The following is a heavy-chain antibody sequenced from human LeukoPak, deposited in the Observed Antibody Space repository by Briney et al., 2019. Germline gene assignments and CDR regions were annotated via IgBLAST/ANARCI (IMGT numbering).Heavy chain of an antibody. Sequence: PSETLSLTCTVSGGSISSSSYYRGWIRQPPGKGLEWIGSIYYSGSTYYNPSLKSRVTISVDTSKNQFSLKLSSVTAADTAVYYCARSYSGDYYDSSGYYFDYWGQGTLVTVSS. CDR3: ARSYSGDYYDSSGYYFDY. V-gene: IGHV4-39*01. J-gene: IGHJ4*02. CDR2: IYYSGST. CDR1: GGSISSSSYY. D-gene: IGHD3-22*01.